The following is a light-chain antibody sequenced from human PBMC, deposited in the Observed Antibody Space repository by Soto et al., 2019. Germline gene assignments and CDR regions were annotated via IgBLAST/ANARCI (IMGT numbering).Light chain of an antibody. Sequence: QSALTQPASVSGSPGQSITISCTGTGNDVGGYNYVSWYQQHPGKAPKVMIYDVSNRPSGVSIRFSGSKSGNTASLIISGLQAEDEAAYYCIPYTTGRTYVLGFGTRVTVL. CDR3: IPYTTGRTYV. J-gene: IGLJ1*01. CDR2: DVS. V-gene: IGLV2-14*03. CDR1: GNDVGGYNY.